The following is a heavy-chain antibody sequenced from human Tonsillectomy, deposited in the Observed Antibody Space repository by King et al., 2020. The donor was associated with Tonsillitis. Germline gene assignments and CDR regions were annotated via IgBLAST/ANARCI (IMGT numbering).Heavy chain of an antibody. D-gene: IGHD3-10*01. V-gene: IGHV3-9*01. Sequence: VQLVESGGGLVQPGRSLRLSCAASGFTFDDYAMHWVRQAPGKGLEWVSGITWNSGSIGYADSVKGRFTISRDNAENSLYLQMNGLRAEDTALYYCGKDKMVRGVIDYYGMDVWGQGTTFTVSS. CDR2: ITWNSGSI. J-gene: IGHJ6*02. CDR3: GKDKMVRGVIDYYGMDV. CDR1: GFTFDDYA.